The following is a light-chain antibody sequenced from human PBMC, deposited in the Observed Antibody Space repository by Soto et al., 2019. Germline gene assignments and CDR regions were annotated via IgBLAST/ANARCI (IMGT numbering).Light chain of an antibody. J-gene: IGKJ4*01. CDR2: DAS. Sequence: EIVFAHSPGTLSLSPLERAPPSWRASQSVSSYLAWYQQKPGQAPRLLIYDASNRATGIPARFSGSGSGTDFTLTISSLEPEDFAVYYCQQRSNWLPLTFGGGTKVDIK. CDR1: QSVSSY. V-gene: IGKV3-11*01. CDR3: QQRSNWLPLT.